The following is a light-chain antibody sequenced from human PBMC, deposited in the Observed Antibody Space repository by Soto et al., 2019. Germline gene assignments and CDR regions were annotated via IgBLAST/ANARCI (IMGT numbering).Light chain of an antibody. J-gene: IGLJ2*01. V-gene: IGLV2-23*02. CDR2: EAT. CDR3: YSFAGSATFV. Sequence: QSALTQPAFVSGSPGQSITISCTGTSSDIGGYNLVSWYQHHPGKAPKLLIYEATKRPSGVSDRFSGSRSGNTASLTISPLQSEDEADYSCYSFAGSATFVFGGGTKLTVL. CDR1: SSDIGGYNL.